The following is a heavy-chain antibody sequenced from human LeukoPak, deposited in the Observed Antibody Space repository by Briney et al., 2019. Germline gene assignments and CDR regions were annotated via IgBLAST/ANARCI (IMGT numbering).Heavy chain of an antibody. CDR2: VYYIGNP. CDR3: ARQAPGSPFDY. J-gene: IGHJ4*02. CDR1: GGSITNYY. Sequence: SETLSPTCTVSGGSITNYYWSWIRQPAGKGLEWIARVYYIGNPIYIFNPSLKSRVTLSVDTSKNQFSLKLTSVTAADTAVYYCARQAPGSPFDYWGQGTLVTVSS. V-gene: IGHV4-4*07. D-gene: IGHD6-13*01.